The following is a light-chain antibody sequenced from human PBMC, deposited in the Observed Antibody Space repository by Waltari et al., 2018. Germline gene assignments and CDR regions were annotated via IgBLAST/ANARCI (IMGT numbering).Light chain of an antibody. J-gene: IGKJ1*01. Sequence: ELVLTQSPGTLSLSPGERATLSCRASQSVSKYLAWYQQRPGQAPRLLIYAASTRATGIPDRCSGSGSGTDFSLTISRLEPEDFAVYYCQNHGRLPAKFGQGTKVEIK. V-gene: IGKV3-20*01. CDR1: QSVSKY. CDR3: QNHGRLPAK. CDR2: AAS.